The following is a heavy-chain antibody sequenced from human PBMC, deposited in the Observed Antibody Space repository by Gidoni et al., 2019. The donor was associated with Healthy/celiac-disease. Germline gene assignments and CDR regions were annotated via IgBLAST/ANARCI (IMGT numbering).Heavy chain of an antibody. CDR2: IYYSGSN. V-gene: IGHV4-59*01. J-gene: IGHJ5*02. Sequence: QAQLQESRPGLVKPSETLSLTCPFSGGSLISYSWSGFRQPPGKGLEWIGYIYYSGSNNYNPSIKRRVTISVDTSKNQFTLKLSSVTAADTAVYYWARVRALRFLEWPHGIGFDPWGQGTLVTVSS. D-gene: IGHD3-3*01. CDR3: ARVRALRFLEWPHGIGFDP. CDR1: GGSLISYS.